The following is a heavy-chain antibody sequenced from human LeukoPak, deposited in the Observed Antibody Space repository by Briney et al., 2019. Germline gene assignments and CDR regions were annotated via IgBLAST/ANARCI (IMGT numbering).Heavy chain of an antibody. D-gene: IGHD2-2*01. J-gene: IGHJ6*03. Sequence: PSETLSLTCTVSGGSISSYYWSWIRQPPGKELEWIGYIYYSGSTNYNPSLKSRVTISVDTSKNQFSLKLSSVTAADTAVYYCARLRPGIVVVPPGAYMDVWGKGTTVTVSS. V-gene: IGHV4-59*01. CDR1: GGSISSYY. CDR3: ARLRPGIVVVPPGAYMDV. CDR2: IYYSGST.